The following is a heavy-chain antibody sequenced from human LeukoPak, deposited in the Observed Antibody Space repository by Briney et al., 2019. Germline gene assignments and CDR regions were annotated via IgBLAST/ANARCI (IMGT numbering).Heavy chain of an antibody. CDR3: ARDGPPLLVTYPNWYFDL. CDR2: ISYDGSNK. J-gene: IGHJ2*01. CDR1: GFTFSSYA. D-gene: IGHD3-9*01. V-gene: IGHV3-30-3*01. Sequence: QPGGSLRLSCAASGFTFSSYAMHWVRQAPGKGLEWVAVISYDGSNKYYADSVKGRFTISRDNSKNTLSPQMNSLRAEDTAVYYCARDGPPLLVTYPNWYFDLWGRGTLVTVSS.